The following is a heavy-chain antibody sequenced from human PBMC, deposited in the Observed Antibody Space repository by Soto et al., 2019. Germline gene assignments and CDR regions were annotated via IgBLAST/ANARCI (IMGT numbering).Heavy chain of an antibody. V-gene: IGHV3-66*01. CDR3: ARDFVHGDHPEYFQH. D-gene: IGHD4-17*01. CDR2: IYSGGST. J-gene: IGHJ1*01. Sequence: EVQLVESGGGLVQPGGSLRLSCAASGFTVSSNYMSWVRQAPGKGLEWVSVIYSGGSTYYANSVKCRFTISRDNSKNTLYLQMNSLRAEDTAVYYCARDFVHGDHPEYFQHWGQGTMVTVSS. CDR1: GFTVSSNY.